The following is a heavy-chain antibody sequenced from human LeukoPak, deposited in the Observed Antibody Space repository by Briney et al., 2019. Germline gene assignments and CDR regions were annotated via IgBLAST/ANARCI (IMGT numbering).Heavy chain of an antibody. CDR3: ATKQWLAPPPDS. J-gene: IGHJ4*02. D-gene: IGHD6-19*01. CDR2: INTDGTVT. V-gene: IGHV3-74*01. Sequence: GGSLRLSRAASGFTFSKYWMLWVRQAPGKGLESVSRINTDGTVTTYAGSVKGRFTVSRDNADNTMFLQMNSVRDEDTAVYYCATKQWLAPPPDSWGQGTPVTVSS. CDR1: GFTFSKYW.